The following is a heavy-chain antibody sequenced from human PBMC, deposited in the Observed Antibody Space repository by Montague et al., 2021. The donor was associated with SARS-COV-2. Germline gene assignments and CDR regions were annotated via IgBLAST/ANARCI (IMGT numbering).Heavy chain of an antibody. CDR2: IYFGGGT. CDR3: ARDVGKGSSGCETDGGFDY. Sequence: SETLSLTCTVSGGSISSSNYYWGWIRQPPGKGLEWIGSIYFGGGTYYNPSLKSRVTISVDTSKNHFSLKLTSVTAADTAVYYCARDVGKGSSGCETDGGFDYWGQGTPVTVSS. V-gene: IGHV4-39*07. D-gene: IGHD5-12*01. J-gene: IGHJ4*02. CDR1: GGSISSSNYY.